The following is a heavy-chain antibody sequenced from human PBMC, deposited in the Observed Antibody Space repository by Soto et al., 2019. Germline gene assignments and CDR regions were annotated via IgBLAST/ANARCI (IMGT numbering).Heavy chain of an antibody. CDR3: ARDYSSYGPFDY. CDR1: GFTVSSNY. J-gene: IGHJ4*02. Sequence: GGSLRLSCAASGFTVSSNYMSWVRQAPGKGLEWVSVIYSGGTIYYADSVKGRFTISRDNAKNSLYLQMNSLRAEDTAVYYCARDYSSYGPFDYWGQGTLVTVSS. V-gene: IGHV3-53*01. CDR2: IYSGGTI. D-gene: IGHD5-18*01.